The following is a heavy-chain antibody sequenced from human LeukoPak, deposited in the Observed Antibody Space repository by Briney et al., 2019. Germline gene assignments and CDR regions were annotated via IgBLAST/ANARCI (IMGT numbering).Heavy chain of an antibody. D-gene: IGHD2-2*01. CDR2: IYPGDSDN. Sequence: GESLKISCKGSGYSFTSYWIGWVRQMPGKGLEWMGIIYPGDSDNRYSPSFQGQVTISADKSISTAYLQWSSLKASDTAMYYCARRFCSSTSCYLTPFDYWGQGTLVTVSS. V-gene: IGHV5-51*01. CDR1: GYSFTSYW. CDR3: ARRFCSSTSCYLTPFDY. J-gene: IGHJ4*02.